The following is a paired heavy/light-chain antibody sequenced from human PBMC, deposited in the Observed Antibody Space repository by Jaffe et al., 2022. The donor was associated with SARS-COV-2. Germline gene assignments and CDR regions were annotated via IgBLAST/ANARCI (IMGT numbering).Heavy chain of an antibody. D-gene: IGHD1-26*01. Sequence: QVQLVESGGGLVKPGGSLRLSCAASGFTFSDYYMSWIRQAPGKGLEWVSYISSSSSYTNYADSVKGRFTISRDNAKNSLYLQMNSLRAEDTAVYYCARFRIVGATSAFDIWGQGTMVTVSS. CDR1: GFTFSDYY. V-gene: IGHV3-11*06. CDR2: ISSSSSYT. CDR3: ARFRIVGATSAFDI. J-gene: IGHJ3*02.
Light chain of an antibody. J-gene: IGKJ4*01. V-gene: IGKV1-33*01. CDR2: DAS. CDR3: QQYDNLPALT. Sequence: DIQMTQSPSSLSASVGDRVTITCQASQDISNYLNWYQQKPGKAPKLLIYDASNLETGVPSRFSGSGSGTDFTFTISSLQPEDIATYYCQQYDNLPALTFGGGTKVEIK. CDR1: QDISNY.